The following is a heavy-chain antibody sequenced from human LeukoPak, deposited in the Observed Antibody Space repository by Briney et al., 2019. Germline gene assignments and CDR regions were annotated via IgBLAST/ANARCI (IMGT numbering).Heavy chain of an antibody. D-gene: IGHD2-2*01. J-gene: IGHJ5*02. CDR3: ARLEVDCTSTTCSQNWFDP. CDR1: GYSFTNYW. Sequence: GESLKISCKGSGYSFTNYWIGWVRQVPGKGLEWMGIIYPGDSDTRYRPSFRGQVTISADKSISTAYLQWSSLKASDTAMYYCARLEVDCTSTTCSQNWFDPWGQGTLVTVSS. CDR2: IYPGDSDT. V-gene: IGHV5-51*01.